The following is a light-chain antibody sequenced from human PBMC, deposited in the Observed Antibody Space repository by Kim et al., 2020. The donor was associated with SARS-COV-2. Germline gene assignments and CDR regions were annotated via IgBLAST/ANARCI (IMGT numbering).Light chain of an antibody. CDR2: DAS. V-gene: IGKV1-33*01. Sequence: ASVGDRVTITCQASQDMSNFLNWYQQKPGKAPKLLIYDASNLAAGVPSRFSGSGSGTEFTFTISSLQPDDIAMYYCQQYDDLPITFGQGTRLEIK. CDR3: QQYDDLPIT. J-gene: IGKJ5*01. CDR1: QDMSNF.